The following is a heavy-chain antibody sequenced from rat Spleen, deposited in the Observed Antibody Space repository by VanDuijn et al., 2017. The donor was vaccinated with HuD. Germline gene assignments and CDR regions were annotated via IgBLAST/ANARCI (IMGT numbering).Heavy chain of an antibody. J-gene: IGHJ2*01. Sequence: EVQLVESGGGLVQPGRSLKLSCAASGFTFSDYNMAWVRQAPKKGLEWVASISTGGVNTYYRDSVKGRFTISRDNAKHTLYLQMDNLRSEDTATYYCARRHYGYTDYFDYWGQGVMVTVSS. CDR3: ARRHYGYTDYFDY. V-gene: IGHV5S23*01. D-gene: IGHD1-9*01. CDR1: GFTFSDYN. CDR2: ISTGGVNT.